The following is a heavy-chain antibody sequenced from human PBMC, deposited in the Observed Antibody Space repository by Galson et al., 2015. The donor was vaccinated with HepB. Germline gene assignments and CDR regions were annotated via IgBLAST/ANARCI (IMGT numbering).Heavy chain of an antibody. V-gene: IGHV1-69*04. CDR1: GGTFSSYT. D-gene: IGHD5-18*01. J-gene: IGHJ4*02. Sequence: SVKVSCKASGGTFSSYTISWVRQAPGQGLEWMGRIIPILGIANYAQKFQGRVTITAGKSTSTAYMELSSLRSEDTAVYYCARETRQLWPAGGFDYWGQGTLVTVSS. CDR2: IIPILGIA. CDR3: ARETRQLWPAGGFDY.